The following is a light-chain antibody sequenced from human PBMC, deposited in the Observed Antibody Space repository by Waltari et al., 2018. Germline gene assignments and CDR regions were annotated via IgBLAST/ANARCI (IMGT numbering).Light chain of an antibody. CDR1: SSEVGSYNL. CDR2: EVS. CDR3: CSYAGSSTFV. V-gene: IGLV2-23*02. Sequence: QSALTQPASVSGSPGQSITISCTGTSSEVGSYNLVSWYQQHPGKAPKLMIYEVSKPASGVSNLFSGSTSGNTASLTISGLQAEVEADYYCCSYAGSSTFVFGGGTKLTVL. J-gene: IGLJ2*01.